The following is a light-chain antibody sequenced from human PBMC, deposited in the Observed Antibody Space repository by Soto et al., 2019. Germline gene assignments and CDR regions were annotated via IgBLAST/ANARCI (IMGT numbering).Light chain of an antibody. Sequence: DIQMTQSPSSLSASVGARVTITFRASLPISNYLAWYQQKPGKIPNILIYAASTLQAGVPSRFSGSGAGPDCTRTISSLQPEDVEAYYCQKYNGAPLTFGGGTKVDIK. J-gene: IGKJ4*01. CDR3: QKYNGAPLT. V-gene: IGKV1-27*01. CDR2: AAS. CDR1: LPISNY.